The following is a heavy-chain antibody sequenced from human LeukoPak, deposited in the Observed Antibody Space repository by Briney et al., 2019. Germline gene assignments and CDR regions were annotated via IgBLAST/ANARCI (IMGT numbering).Heavy chain of an antibody. CDR2: IKTKNEGGTT. CDR1: GLTFNSAW. V-gene: IGHV3-15*01. J-gene: IGHJ4*01. CDR3: RTGNY. Sequence: GGSLRLSCAASGLTFNSAWMTWVRQTPGKGLEWVGRIKTKNEGGTTDYAAPVKGRFTISREDSKNTLHLQMNSLEIEDTAVYYCRTGNYWGHGTLVTVSS. D-gene: IGHD4-17*01.